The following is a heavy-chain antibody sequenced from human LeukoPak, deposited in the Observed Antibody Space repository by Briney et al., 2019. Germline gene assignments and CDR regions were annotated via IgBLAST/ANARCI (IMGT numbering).Heavy chain of an antibody. Sequence: SETLSLTCAVYGGSFSGYYWSWIRQPPGKGLEWIGEINHSGSTNYNPSLKSRVTISVDTSKNQFSLKLSSVTAADTAVYYCARRGYCTNGVCNNWFDPWGQETLVTVSS. J-gene: IGHJ5*02. CDR1: GGSFSGYY. CDR3: ARRGYCTNGVCNNWFDP. D-gene: IGHD2-8*01. CDR2: INHSGST. V-gene: IGHV4-34*01.